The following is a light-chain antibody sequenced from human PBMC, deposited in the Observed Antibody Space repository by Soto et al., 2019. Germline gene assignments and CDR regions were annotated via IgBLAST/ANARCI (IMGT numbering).Light chain of an antibody. V-gene: IGKV3-20*01. CDR1: QSISRSF. CDR3: QQYASSPLT. J-gene: IGKJ5*01. Sequence: EIVLTQSPGTLSLSPGERATLSCRTSQSISRSFLAWYQQKPGQAPRLLIYGASTRATGIPDRFSGSGSGTDFTLTITRLEPEDFAVYYCQQYASSPLTFGQGTRLEIK. CDR2: GAS.